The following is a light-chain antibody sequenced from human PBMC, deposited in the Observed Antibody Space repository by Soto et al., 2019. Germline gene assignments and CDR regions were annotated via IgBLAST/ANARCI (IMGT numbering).Light chain of an antibody. J-gene: IGKJ5*01. Sequence: YRASQSVSSSLAWYQQKPGQAPRLLIYGASTRATGIPARFSCSFSGTECTLTIICLLAEDFALHFCQLYINLLPIPCAEGTRLEI. CDR2: GAS. CDR3: QLYINLLPIP. CDR1: QSVSSS. V-gene: IGKV3-15*01.